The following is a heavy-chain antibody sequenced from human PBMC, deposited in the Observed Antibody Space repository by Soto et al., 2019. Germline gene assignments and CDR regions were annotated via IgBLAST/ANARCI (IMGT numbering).Heavy chain of an antibody. CDR3: TTSWRIAGGNCFDP. Sequence: PGGSLRLSCAASGFTFRSYWMHWVRQAPGKGLVWVSRINRDGSSTSYADSVKGRVTISRDTAKNTLYLQMNSLKTEDTAVYYCTTSWRIAGGNCFDPWGQGTLVTVSS. V-gene: IGHV3-74*01. CDR1: GFTFRSYW. D-gene: IGHD6-13*01. CDR2: INRDGSST. J-gene: IGHJ5*02.